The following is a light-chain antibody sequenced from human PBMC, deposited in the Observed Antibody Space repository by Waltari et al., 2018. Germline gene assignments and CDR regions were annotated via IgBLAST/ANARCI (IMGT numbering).Light chain of an antibody. CDR1: SSNIGSNT. V-gene: IGLV1-44*01. Sequence: QSVLTQPPSASGTPGQRVNISCSGSSSNIGSNTVNWYQQLPGTAPKLLIYSNNPRPSGVPDRCSGSKPGTSASLAISGLQSEDETDYYCAAWDDSLNGPVFGGGTKLTVL. CDR3: AAWDDSLNGPV. CDR2: SNN. J-gene: IGLJ3*02.